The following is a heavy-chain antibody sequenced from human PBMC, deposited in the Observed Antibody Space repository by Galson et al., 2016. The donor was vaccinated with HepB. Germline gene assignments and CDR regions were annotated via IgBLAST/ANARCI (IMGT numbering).Heavy chain of an antibody. D-gene: IGHD3-22*01. CDR1: GYTFISYY. CDR3: ARECYYDISTNQKDAFDI. CDR2: INPSGGST. Sequence: SVKVSCKASGYTFISYYLHWVRQAPGQGLEWMGVINPSGGSTSNAQKFQGRVTMTRDTSTSTVYLELNSLRSEDTAVYYCARECYYDISTNQKDAFDIWGQGTMVTVSS. J-gene: IGHJ3*02. V-gene: IGHV1-46*01.